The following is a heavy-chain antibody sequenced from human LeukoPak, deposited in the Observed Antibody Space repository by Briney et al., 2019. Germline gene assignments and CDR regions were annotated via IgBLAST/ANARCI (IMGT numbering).Heavy chain of an antibody. CDR1: GGSFSGYY. V-gene: IGHV4-34*01. J-gene: IGHJ4*02. CDR2: INHSGST. D-gene: IGHD6-19*01. CDR3: ARAGYSSGWYDSLFDY. Sequence: PSETLSLTCAVYGGSFSGYYWSWIRQPPGKGLEWIGEINHSGSTNYNPSLKSRVTISVDTSKNQFSLKLSSVTAADTAVYYCARAGYSSGWYDSLFDYWGQGTLVTVSS.